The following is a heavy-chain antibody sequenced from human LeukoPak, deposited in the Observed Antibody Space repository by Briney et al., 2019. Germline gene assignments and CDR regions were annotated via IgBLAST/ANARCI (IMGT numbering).Heavy chain of an antibody. CDR1: GGSISSGDYY. V-gene: IGHV4-30-4*08. CDR2: IYYSGST. J-gene: IGHJ4*02. CDR3: ARGSWYYYDSSVEFFDY. Sequence: SQTLSLTCTVSGGSISSGDYYWSWIRQPPGKGLEWIGYIYYSGSTNYNPSLKSRVTISVDTSKNQFSLKLSSVTAADTAVYYCARGSWYYYDSSVEFFDYWGQGTLVTVSS. D-gene: IGHD3-22*01.